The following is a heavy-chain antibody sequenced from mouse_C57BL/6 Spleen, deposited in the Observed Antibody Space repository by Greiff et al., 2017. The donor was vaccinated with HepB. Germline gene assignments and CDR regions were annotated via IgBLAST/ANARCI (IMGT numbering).Heavy chain of an antibody. CDR2: IDPSDSDT. Sequence: QVQLQQPGAELVRPGSSVKLSCKASGYTFTSYWMHWVKQRPIQGLEWIGNIDPSDSDTHYNQKFKDKATLTVDKSSSTAYMQLRSLTSEDSAVYFCARTPYTTVVPYYDVDGWGQGTSVTVSS. CDR3: ARTPYTTVVPYYDVDG. D-gene: IGHD1-1*01. V-gene: IGHV1-52*01. J-gene: IGHJ4*01. CDR1: GYTFTSYW.